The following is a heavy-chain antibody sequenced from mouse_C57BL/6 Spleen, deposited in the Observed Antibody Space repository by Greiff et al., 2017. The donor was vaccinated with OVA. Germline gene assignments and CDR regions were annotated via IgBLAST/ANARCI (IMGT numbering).Heavy chain of an antibody. Sequence: QVQLQQSGPELVKPGASVKISCKASGYAFSSSWMNWVKQRPGKGLEWIGRIYPGDGDTNYNGKFKGKATLTADKSSSTAYMQLSSLTSEDSAVYFCARDYDYAYYYAMDYWGQGTSVTVSS. J-gene: IGHJ4*01. D-gene: IGHD2-4*01. V-gene: IGHV1-82*01. CDR2: IYPGDGDT. CDR1: GYAFSSSW. CDR3: ARDYDYAYYYAMDY.